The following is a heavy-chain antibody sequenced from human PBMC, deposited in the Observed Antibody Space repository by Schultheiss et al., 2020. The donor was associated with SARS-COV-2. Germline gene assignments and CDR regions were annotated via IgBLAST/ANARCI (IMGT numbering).Heavy chain of an antibody. CDR3: ARIKSSGWSTGGMDV. CDR1: GFTFSSYW. D-gene: IGHD6-19*01. V-gene: IGHV3-7*03. J-gene: IGHJ6*02. Sequence: GGSLRLSCAASGFTFSSYWMSWVRQAPGKGLEWVANIKQDGSEKYYVDSVKGRFTISRDNAKNSLYLQMNSLRAEDTAVYYCARIKSSGWSTGGMDVWGQGTTVTVSS. CDR2: IKQDGSEK.